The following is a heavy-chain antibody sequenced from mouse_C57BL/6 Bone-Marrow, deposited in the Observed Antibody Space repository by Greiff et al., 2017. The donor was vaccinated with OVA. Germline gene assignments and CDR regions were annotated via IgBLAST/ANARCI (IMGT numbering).Heavy chain of an antibody. CDR2: ISSGSSTI. D-gene: IGHD2-4*01. CDR1: GFTFSDYG. CDR3: AGEGFYYDYPWFAY. Sequence: EVKLEESGGGLVKPGGSLKLSCAASGFTFSDYGMHWVRQAPEKGLEWVAYISSGSSTIYYADTVKGRFTISRDNAKNTLFLQMTSLRSEDTAMYYCAGEGFYYDYPWFAYWGQGTLVTVSA. V-gene: IGHV5-17*01. J-gene: IGHJ3*01.